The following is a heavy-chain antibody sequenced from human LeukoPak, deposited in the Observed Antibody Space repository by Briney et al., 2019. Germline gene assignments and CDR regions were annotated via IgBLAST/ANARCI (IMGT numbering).Heavy chain of an antibody. CDR3: ARALYSSGWYINV. J-gene: IGHJ4*02. V-gene: IGHV4-59*01. D-gene: IGHD6-19*01. CDR2: IYYSGST. Sequence: SETLSLTCAVYGGSFSGYYWSWIRQPPGKGLEWIGYIYYSGSTNYNPSLKSRVTISVDTSKNQFSLKLSSVTAANTAVYYCARALYSSGWYINVWGQGTLVTVSS. CDR1: GGSFSGYY.